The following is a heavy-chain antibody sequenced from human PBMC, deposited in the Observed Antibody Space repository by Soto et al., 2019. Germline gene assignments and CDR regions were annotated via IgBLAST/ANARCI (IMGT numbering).Heavy chain of an antibody. V-gene: IGHV5-51*01. CDR2: IYPGDSDT. CDR1: GYSFTSYW. J-gene: IGHJ5*02. Sequence: GESLKISCKGSGYSFTSYWIGWGRQMPGKGLEWMGIIYPGDSDTRYSPSFQGQVTISADKSISTAYLQWSSLKASDTAMYYCATRIYCGGDCYSWFAPWAQGTLVTVSS. D-gene: IGHD2-21*02. CDR3: ATRIYCGGDCYSWFAP.